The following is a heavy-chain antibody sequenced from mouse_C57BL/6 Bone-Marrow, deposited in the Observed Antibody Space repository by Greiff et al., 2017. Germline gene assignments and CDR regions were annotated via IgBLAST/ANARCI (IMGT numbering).Heavy chain of an antibody. Sequence: VQLQQSGPELVKPGASVKISCKASGYTFTDYYMNWVKQSHGKSLEWLGDINPNNGGSSYNQKVKGKATLTVDKSSSTAYMELRSLTSEDSAVYYCARRDGYYSYFDYWGPGTTLTVSS. CDR2: INPNNGGS. CDR3: ARRDGYYSYFDY. CDR1: GYTFTDYY. J-gene: IGHJ2*01. V-gene: IGHV1-26*01. D-gene: IGHD2-3*01.